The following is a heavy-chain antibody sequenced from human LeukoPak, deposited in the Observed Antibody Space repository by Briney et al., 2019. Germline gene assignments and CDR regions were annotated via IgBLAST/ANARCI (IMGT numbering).Heavy chain of an antibody. CDR3: ARDHAYYYYGMDV. V-gene: IGHV3-33*01. Sequence: GGSLRLSCAASGFTFSSYGMHRVRQAPGKGLEWVAIIWYDGSNKYYADSVKGRFTISRDNSMNTVYLQMNSLRVEDTAVYYCARDHAYYYYGMDVWGQGTTVTVSS. CDR2: IWYDGSNK. CDR1: GFTFSSYG. J-gene: IGHJ6*02.